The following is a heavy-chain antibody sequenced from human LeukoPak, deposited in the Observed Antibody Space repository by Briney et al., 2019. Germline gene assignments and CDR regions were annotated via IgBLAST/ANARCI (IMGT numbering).Heavy chain of an antibody. J-gene: IGHJ4*02. CDR3: ARYDFWSGLYFDY. CDR1: GGSISSYY. V-gene: IGHV4-59*01. D-gene: IGHD3-3*01. Sequence: SETLSLTCTVSGGSISSYYWSWIRQPPGKGLEWIGYIYYSGSTNYNPSLKSRVTVSVDTSKNQFSLKLSSVTAADTAVYYCARYDFWSGLYFDYWGQGTLVTVSS. CDR2: IYYSGST.